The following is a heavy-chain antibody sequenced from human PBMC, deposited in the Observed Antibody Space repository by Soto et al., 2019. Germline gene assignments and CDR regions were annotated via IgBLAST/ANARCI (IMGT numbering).Heavy chain of an antibody. CDR2: IWYDGSNK. Sequence: QVQLVESGGGVVQPGRSLRLSCAASGFTFSSYAMHWVRQAPGKGLEWVAVIWYDGSNKYYADSVKGRFTISRDNSKNTLYLQMNSLRAEDTAVYYCARGEIESEWLRYYYGMDVWGQGTTVTVSS. V-gene: IGHV3-33*08. CDR1: GFTFSSYA. J-gene: IGHJ6*02. CDR3: ARGEIESEWLRYYYGMDV. D-gene: IGHD3-16*01.